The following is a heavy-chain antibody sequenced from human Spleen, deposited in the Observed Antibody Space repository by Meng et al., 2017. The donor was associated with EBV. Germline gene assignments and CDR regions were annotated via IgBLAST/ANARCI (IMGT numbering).Heavy chain of an antibody. CDR2: ISTFNGGT. D-gene: IGHD1-1*01. V-gene: IGHV1-18*01. CDR3: ARDGPGYGYFDF. J-gene: IGHJ4*02. CDR1: HYTFTDYH. Sequence: QVQLVQSGGEEKRPGASVKVSCKTSHYTFTDYHINWVGQAPGQGLEWMGCISTFNGGTKFAERFRGRLSMTTDTSTATAYMELRSLRSDDTAVYFCARDGPGYGYFDFWGQGSLVTVSS.